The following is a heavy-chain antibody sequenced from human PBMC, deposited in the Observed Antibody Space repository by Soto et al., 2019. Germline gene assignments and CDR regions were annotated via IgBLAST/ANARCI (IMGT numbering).Heavy chain of an antibody. V-gene: IGHV3-23*01. D-gene: IGHD4-17*01. CDR2: ISAGGGST. CDR1: GFTFSTYA. Sequence: GGSLGLSCAASGFTFSTYAMNWVRQGTGKGLEWVSAISAGGGSTYYADSVKGRFTISRDNSINTLYLQLNSLRTDDTAVYYCAHPRGYGVFDAYDIWGQGAVVTVSS. CDR3: AHPRGYGVFDAYDI. J-gene: IGHJ3*02.